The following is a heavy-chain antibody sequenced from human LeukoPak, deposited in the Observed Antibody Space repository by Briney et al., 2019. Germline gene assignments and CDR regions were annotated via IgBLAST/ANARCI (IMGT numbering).Heavy chain of an antibody. D-gene: IGHD2-21*02. CDR1: GGSFSGYY. Sequence: PSETLSLTCAVYGGSFSGYYWSWIRQPPGKGLEWIGEINHSGSTNYNPSLKSRVTISVDTSKNQFSLKLSSVTAADTAVYYCARGGIVVVTWHYYYYGMDVWGQGTTVTVSS. CDR2: INHSGST. J-gene: IGHJ6*02. CDR3: ARGGIVVVTWHYYYYGMDV. V-gene: IGHV4-34*01.